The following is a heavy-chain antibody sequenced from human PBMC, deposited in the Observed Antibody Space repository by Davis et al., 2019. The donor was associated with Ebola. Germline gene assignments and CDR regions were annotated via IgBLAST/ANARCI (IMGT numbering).Heavy chain of an antibody. CDR2: INHSGST. CDR3: ARNPWWRGTPFDY. CDR1: GGSSSGYY. D-gene: IGHD2-8*02. V-gene: IGHV4-34*01. J-gene: IGHJ4*02. Sequence: MPGGSLRLSCAVYGGSSSGYYWNCIRQPPGKGLEWIGEINHSGSTNYNPSLKSRVTISVDTSKNQFSLKLSSVTAADTAVYYCARNPWWRGTPFDYWGQGTLVTVSS.